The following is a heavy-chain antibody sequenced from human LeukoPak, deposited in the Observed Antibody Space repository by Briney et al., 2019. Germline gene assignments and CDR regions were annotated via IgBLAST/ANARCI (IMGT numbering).Heavy chain of an antibody. CDR3: ARGTGYSYGYGFDY. CDR1: GYTFTSYA. J-gene: IGHJ4*02. V-gene: IGHV1-3*01. D-gene: IGHD5-18*01. CDR2: INAGNGNT. Sequence: ASVKLSCKASGYTFTSYAMHWVRPAPGQRLEWMGWINAGNGNTKYSQKFQGRVTITRDTSASTAYMELSSLRSEDTAVYYCARGTGYSYGYGFDYWGQGTLVTVSS.